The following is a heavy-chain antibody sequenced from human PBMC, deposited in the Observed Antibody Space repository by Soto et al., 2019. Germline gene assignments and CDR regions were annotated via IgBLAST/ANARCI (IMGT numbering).Heavy chain of an antibody. V-gene: IGHV3-30-3*01. CDR2: ISYDGSNK. CDR3: ARDHGDGSSRLFDY. D-gene: IGHD6-6*01. CDR1: GFTFSSYA. Sequence: QVQLVESGGGVVQPGRSLRLSCAASGFTFSSYAMHWVRQAPGKGLEWVAVISYDGSNKYYADSVKGRFTISRDNSKNTLYLQMNSLRAEDTAVYYCARDHGDGSSRLFDYWGQGTLVTVSS. J-gene: IGHJ4*02.